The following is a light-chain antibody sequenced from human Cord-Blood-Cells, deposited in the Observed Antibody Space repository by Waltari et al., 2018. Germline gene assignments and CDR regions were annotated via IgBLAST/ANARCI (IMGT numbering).Light chain of an antibody. CDR3: SSYAGSNNLV. CDR2: EVS. Sequence: QSALTQPPSASGSPGQSVTISCTGTSSAVGGYNLVFWYQQHPGKAPKLMIYEVSTRPSGVPDRFSGSKSGNTASLTVSGLQAEDEADYYCSSYAGSNNLVFGGGTKLTVL. J-gene: IGLJ2*01. CDR1: SSAVGGYNL. V-gene: IGLV2-8*01.